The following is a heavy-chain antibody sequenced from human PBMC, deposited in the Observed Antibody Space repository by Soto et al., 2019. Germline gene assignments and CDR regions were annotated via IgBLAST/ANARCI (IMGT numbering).Heavy chain of an antibody. CDR1: GGSFNGYY. Sequence: PSETLSLTCAVYGGSFNGYYWSWIRQPPGKGLEWIGEINHSGSTNYNPSLKSRVTISVDTSKNQFSLKLSSVTAADTAVYYCARGYCSGGSCYRRRKNWFDPWGQGTLVTVSS. D-gene: IGHD2-15*01. V-gene: IGHV4-34*01. CDR3: ARGYCSGGSCYRRRKNWFDP. J-gene: IGHJ5*02. CDR2: INHSGST.